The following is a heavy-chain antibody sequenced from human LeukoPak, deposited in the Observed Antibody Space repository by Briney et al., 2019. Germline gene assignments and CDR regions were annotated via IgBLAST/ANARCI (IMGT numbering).Heavy chain of an antibody. J-gene: IGHJ6*02. CDR3: ARDGVYSSGWYGYYGMDV. CDR1: GGSISSYY. CDR2: IYYSGST. D-gene: IGHD6-19*01. V-gene: IGHV4-59*01. Sequence: SETLSLTCTVSGGSISSYYWSWIRQPPGKGLEWIGYIYYSGSTNYNPSLKSRVTISVDTSKNQFSLKLSSVTAADTAVYYCARDGVYSSGWYGYYGMDVWGQGTTVTVSS.